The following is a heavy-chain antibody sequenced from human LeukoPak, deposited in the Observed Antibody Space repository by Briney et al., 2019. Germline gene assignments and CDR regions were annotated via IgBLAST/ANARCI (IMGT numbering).Heavy chain of an antibody. J-gene: IGHJ4*03. V-gene: IGHV1-2*02. D-gene: IGHD4/OR15-4a*01. CDR3: ARDSSMVLDY. CDR1: GYTFTDCY. Sequence: ASVKASCEASGYTFTDCYMQWVRQAPGQGLEWMGWINPNSGTTNYAQKFQGRVAMTRETSISTAYMELISLRSDDTAVYYCARDSSMVLDYWGAGTLGTVSS. CDR2: INPNSGTT.